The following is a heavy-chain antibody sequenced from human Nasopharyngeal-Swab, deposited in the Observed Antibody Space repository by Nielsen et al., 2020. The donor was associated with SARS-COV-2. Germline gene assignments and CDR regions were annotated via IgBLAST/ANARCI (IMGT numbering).Heavy chain of an antibody. D-gene: IGHD2-15*01. J-gene: IGHJ4*02. Sequence: GGPLRLSCAASGFTFSDTAIHWVRQASGEGLEWVARIRSKGNNYATAYSASVKGRFTIFRDDPTNTAYLQMNSLKTEDTAMYYCTRCGGGCYSGRDYWGQGTLVTVSS. CDR3: TRCGGGCYSGRDY. CDR2: IRSKGNNYAT. CDR1: GFTFSDTA. V-gene: IGHV3-73*01.